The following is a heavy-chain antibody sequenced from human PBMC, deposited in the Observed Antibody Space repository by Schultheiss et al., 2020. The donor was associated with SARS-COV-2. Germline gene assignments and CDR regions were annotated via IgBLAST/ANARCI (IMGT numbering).Heavy chain of an antibody. CDR1: GGTFSSYA. Sequence: SVKVSCKASGGTFSSYAISWVRQAPGQGLEWMGGIIPIFGTANYAQKFQGRVTITADESTSTAYMELSSLRSEDTAVYYCARDRYDFWSVYVSYWYFDLWGRGTLVTVSS. J-gene: IGHJ2*01. V-gene: IGHV1-69*13. CDR2: IIPIFGTA. D-gene: IGHD3-3*01. CDR3: ARDRYDFWSVYVSYWYFDL.